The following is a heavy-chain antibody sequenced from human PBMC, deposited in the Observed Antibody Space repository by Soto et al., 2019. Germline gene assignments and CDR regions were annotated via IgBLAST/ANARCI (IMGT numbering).Heavy chain of an antibody. CDR1: GFSLSTSGVG. V-gene: IGHV2-5*02. Sequence: QISLKESGPTLVKPTQTLTLTCTFSGFSLSTSGVGVAWIRQPPGKALEWLTLIYWDDDNHYSPSLMSRLPILNHTSKNQVVLTITNMDPVDTATYYCAHGLKNTAGRFDYWGQGTLVTVSS. J-gene: IGHJ4*02. D-gene: IGHD2-2*02. CDR2: IYWDDDN. CDR3: AHGLKNTAGRFDY.